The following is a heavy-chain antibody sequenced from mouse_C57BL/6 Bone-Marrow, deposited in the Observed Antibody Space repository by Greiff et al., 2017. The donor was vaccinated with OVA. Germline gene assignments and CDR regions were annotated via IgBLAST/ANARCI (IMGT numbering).Heavy chain of an antibody. J-gene: IGHJ1*03. D-gene: IGHD1-1*01. CDR3: GTTVPNWYFDV. CDR1: GYAFSSYW. V-gene: IGHV1-80*01. CDR2: IYPGDGDT. Sequence: QVQLQQSGAELVKPGASVKISCKASGYAFSSYWMNWVKQRPGKGLEWIGQIYPGDGDTNYNGKFKGKATLTADKSSSTAYMQLSSLTSEDSAVYFCGTTVPNWYFDVWGTGTTVTVSS.